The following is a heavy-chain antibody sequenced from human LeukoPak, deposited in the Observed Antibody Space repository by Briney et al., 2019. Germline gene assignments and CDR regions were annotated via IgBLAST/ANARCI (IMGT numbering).Heavy chain of an antibody. Sequence: SETLSLTCTVSGASINNNFWTWIRQPPGKGLEWIGYIYSSGSAKYNPSLKSRVINSGDTSKNQISLNLTSVTAADTAVYFCARHRDYYDTWGHGTLVTVSS. J-gene: IGHJ4*01. CDR1: GASINNNF. D-gene: IGHD3-22*01. CDR2: IYSSGSA. CDR3: ARHRDYYDT. V-gene: IGHV4-59*08.